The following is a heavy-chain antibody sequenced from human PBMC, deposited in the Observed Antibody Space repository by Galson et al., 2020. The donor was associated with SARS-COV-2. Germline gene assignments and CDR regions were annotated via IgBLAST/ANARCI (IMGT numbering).Heavy chain of an antibody. J-gene: IGHJ4*02. CDR2: ISGYNGNT. CDR3: ARDSTQWDKGIGY. V-gene: IGHV1-18*01. D-gene: IGHD1-26*01. Sequence: ASVKVSCKASGYDFSGKGISWVRRAPGQGLEWMGWISGYNGNTNYAQKLQGRVTMTTDTSTSTAYMELRSLRSDDTAVYYCARDSTQWDKGIGYWGQGTLVTVSS. CDR1: GYDFSGKG.